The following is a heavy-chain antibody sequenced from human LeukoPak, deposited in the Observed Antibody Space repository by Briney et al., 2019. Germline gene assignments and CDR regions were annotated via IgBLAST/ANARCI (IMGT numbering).Heavy chain of an antibody. Sequence: SETLSLTCTVSGGSISSYYWGWIRQPPGKGLEWIGSIYYSGSTYYNPSLKSRVTISVDTSKNQFSLKLSSVTAADTAVYYCARRGNWTPRYFDYWGQGTLVTVSS. CDR1: GGSISSYY. D-gene: IGHD1-1*01. J-gene: IGHJ4*02. CDR2: IYYSGST. V-gene: IGHV4-39*01. CDR3: ARRGNWTPRYFDY.